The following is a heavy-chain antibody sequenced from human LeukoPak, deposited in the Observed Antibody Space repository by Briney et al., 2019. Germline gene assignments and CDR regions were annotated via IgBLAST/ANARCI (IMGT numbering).Heavy chain of an antibody. Sequence: ASVKVSCKASGYTFTGYYMHWVRQAPGQGLEWMGWINPNSGGTNYAQKFQGRVTMTRDTSISTAYMELSRLRSDDTAVYYCARAAKGSSPAFDIWGQGTMVTVSS. CDR1: GYTFTGYY. CDR2: INPNSGGT. D-gene: IGHD6-6*01. CDR3: ARAAKGSSPAFDI. V-gene: IGHV1-2*02. J-gene: IGHJ3*02.